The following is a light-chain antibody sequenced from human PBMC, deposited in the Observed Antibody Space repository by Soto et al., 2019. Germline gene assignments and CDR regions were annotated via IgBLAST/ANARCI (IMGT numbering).Light chain of an antibody. V-gene: IGKV3-11*01. CDR1: QGVSSNY. CDR2: GAS. Sequence: EIVLTQSPGTLSLAPGERVTLSCRASQGVSSNYLAWYQQNPGQAPRLLIYGASNRATGIPARFSGSGSGTDFTLTISSLEPEDFALYYCHQRSNWPLTFGGGTKVDI. J-gene: IGKJ4*01. CDR3: HQRSNWPLT.